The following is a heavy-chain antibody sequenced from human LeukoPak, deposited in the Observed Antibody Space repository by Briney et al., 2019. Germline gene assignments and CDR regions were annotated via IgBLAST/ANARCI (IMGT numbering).Heavy chain of an antibody. CDR2: IYYGGST. Sequence: SETLSLTCTVSGGSISSSSYYWAWIRPPPGKGLEWIGSIYYGGSTYYNPSLKSRVTISVDTSKNQFSLKLSSVTAADTAVYYCARDHGGPDYYDSSGRDDAFDIWGQGTMVTVSS. CDR1: GGSISSSSYY. D-gene: IGHD3-22*01. J-gene: IGHJ3*02. CDR3: ARDHGGPDYYDSSGRDDAFDI. V-gene: IGHV4-39*07.